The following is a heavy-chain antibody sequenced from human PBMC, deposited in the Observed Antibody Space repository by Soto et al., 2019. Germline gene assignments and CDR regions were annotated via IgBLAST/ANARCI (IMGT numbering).Heavy chain of an antibody. V-gene: IGHV3-23*01. CDR2: ISGSGANT. Sequence: GGSLRLSCAASGFTFTSYGMNWVRQGPGKGLEWVSVISGSGANTYYAGSVKGRFTISRDNSKNTLFLQMNSLRAEDTAVYYCAKFGPPGSGFYMDVWGKGTTVTVSS. CDR3: AKFGPPGSGFYMDV. D-gene: IGHD3-10*01. CDR1: GFTFTSYG. J-gene: IGHJ6*03.